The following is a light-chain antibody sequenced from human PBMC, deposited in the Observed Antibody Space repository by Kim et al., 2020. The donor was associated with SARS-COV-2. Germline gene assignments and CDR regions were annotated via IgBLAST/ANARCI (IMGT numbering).Light chain of an antibody. CDR1: SSDVGTYDL. CDR2: AVT. J-gene: IGLJ1*01. V-gene: IGLV2-23*02. Sequence: QSVTISCTGTSSDVGTYDLVSWYQQHPGKAPQLMIYAVTQRPSGVSNRFSGSKSGNTASLTISDLQAEDEADYYCCSYAGSRTFKVFGTGTKVTVL. CDR3: CSYAGSRTFKV.